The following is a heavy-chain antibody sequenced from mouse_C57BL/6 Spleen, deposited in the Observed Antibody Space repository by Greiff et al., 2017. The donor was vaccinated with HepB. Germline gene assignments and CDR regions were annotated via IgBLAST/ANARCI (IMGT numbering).Heavy chain of an antibody. CDR1: GFSLTSYG. V-gene: IGHV2-2*01. Sequence: VKLMESGPGLVQPSQSLSITCTVSGFSLTSYGVHWVRQSPGKGLEWLGVIWSGGSTDYNAAFISRLSISKDNSKSQVCFKMNSLQADDTAIYYCARKELGRYWYFDVWGTGTTVTVSS. D-gene: IGHD4-1*01. CDR3: ARKELGRYWYFDV. CDR2: IWSGGST. J-gene: IGHJ1*03.